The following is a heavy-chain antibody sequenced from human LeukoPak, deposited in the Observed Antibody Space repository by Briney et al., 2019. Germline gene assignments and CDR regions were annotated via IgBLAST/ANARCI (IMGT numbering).Heavy chain of an antibody. CDR2: ISYDGSNK. D-gene: IGHD2-2*01. V-gene: IGHV3-30*03. J-gene: IGHJ6*02. CDR3: ARGGHCSTTSCSNYDGMDV. CDR1: GFTFSSYG. Sequence: GGSLRLSCAASGFTFSSYGMHWVRQAPGKGLEWVAVISYDGSNKYYADSVKGRFTISRDNSKNTLYLQMNSLRAEDTAVYFCARGGHCSTTSCSNYDGMDVWGQGTTLTVSS.